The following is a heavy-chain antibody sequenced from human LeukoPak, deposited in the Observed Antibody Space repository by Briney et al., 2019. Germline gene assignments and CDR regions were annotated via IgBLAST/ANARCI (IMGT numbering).Heavy chain of an antibody. Sequence: SVKVSCKASGGTFSSYAISWVRQAPGQGLEWMGGIIPIFGTANYAQKFQGRVTITADESTSTAYMELSSLRSEDTAVYYCARVGLSIPLYFDYWGQGTLVTVSS. CDR2: IIPIFGTA. D-gene: IGHD3-16*02. J-gene: IGHJ4*02. V-gene: IGHV1-69*13. CDR3: ARVGLSIPLYFDY. CDR1: GGTFSSYA.